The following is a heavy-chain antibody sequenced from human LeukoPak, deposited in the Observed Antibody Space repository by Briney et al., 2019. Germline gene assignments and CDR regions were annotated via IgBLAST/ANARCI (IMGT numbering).Heavy chain of an antibody. CDR1: GYTFTSYD. Sequence: GASVKVSCQASGYTFTSYDFNWVGQPTGQGREWMGWMKPNSSNTVYAQKCQGRVTNTRNTSISTAYMELSSLRSEDTAVYYCARPGYSSGWYDYWGQGTLVTVSS. CDR2: MKPNSSNT. D-gene: IGHD6-19*01. CDR3: ARPGYSSGWYDY. J-gene: IGHJ4*02. V-gene: IGHV1-8*03.